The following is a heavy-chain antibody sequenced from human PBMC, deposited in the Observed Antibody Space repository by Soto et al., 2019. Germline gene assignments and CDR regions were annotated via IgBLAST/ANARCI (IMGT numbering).Heavy chain of an antibody. CDR2: ISAYNGDT. Sequence: GASVKVSCKASNYTFSTYGISWVRQAPGRGLEWMGWISAYNGDTSYSQKFQGRVTMTTDTSTSTAYMDLSSLRSDDTAVYYCAKSPAQRYCNNGVCYKADYFDYWGQGTLVTVSS. V-gene: IGHV1-18*01. J-gene: IGHJ4*02. D-gene: IGHD2-8*01. CDR3: AKSPAQRYCNNGVCYKADYFDY. CDR1: NYTFSTYG.